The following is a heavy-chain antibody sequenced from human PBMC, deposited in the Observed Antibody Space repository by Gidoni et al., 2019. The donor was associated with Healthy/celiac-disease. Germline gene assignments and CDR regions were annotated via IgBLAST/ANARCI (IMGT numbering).Heavy chain of an antibody. CDR3: ARDLAFRTIITSMDV. D-gene: IGHD5-12*01. Sequence: QVQLVQSGAEVKKPGASVKVSCKASGYTFTSYYMHWVRQAPGQGLEWMGIINPSGGSTSYAQKFQGRVTMTRDTSTSTVYMELSSLRSEDTAVYYCARDLAFRTIITSMDVWGQGTTVTVSS. V-gene: IGHV1-46*03. J-gene: IGHJ6*02. CDR1: GYTFTSYY. CDR2: INPSGGST.